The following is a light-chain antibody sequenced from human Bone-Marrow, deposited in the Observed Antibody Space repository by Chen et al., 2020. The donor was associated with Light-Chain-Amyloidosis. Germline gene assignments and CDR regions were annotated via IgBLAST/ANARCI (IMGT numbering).Light chain of an antibody. J-gene: IGLJ2*01. V-gene: IGLV3-25*03. Sequence: SYELTQPPSVSVSPGQTARITCSGEDLPTKYAYWYQQKPGQAPVRVIHGDTERPSGISERFSGSSAGTTATLTISGVQAEDEADYHCQSADSSGTYGVIFGGGTKLTVL. CDR1: DLPTKY. CDR2: GDT. CDR3: QSADSSGTYGVI.